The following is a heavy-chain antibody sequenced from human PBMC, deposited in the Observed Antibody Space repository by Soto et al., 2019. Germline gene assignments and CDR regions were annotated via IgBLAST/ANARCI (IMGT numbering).Heavy chain of an antibody. J-gene: IGHJ6*02. Sequence: EVQLVESGGGLVQPGGSLRLSCAASGFTFISYWMSCVRQAPGKGLEWVANIKQDGSEKYYVDSVKGRFTISRDNAKNALYLQMNSLRAEDTAVYYCARDQTGYYDFWSGYYSSNRFTPLDGMDVWGQGTTVTVSS. D-gene: IGHD3-3*01. CDR2: IKQDGSEK. CDR3: ARDQTGYYDFWSGYYSSNRFTPLDGMDV. V-gene: IGHV3-7*05. CDR1: GFTFISYW.